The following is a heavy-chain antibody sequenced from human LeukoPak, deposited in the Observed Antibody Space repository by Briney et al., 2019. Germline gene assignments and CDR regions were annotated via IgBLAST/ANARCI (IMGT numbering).Heavy chain of an antibody. CDR1: GGSISSYY. Sequence: SETLSLTCTVSGGSISSYYWSWIRQPPGKGLEWIGYIYYSGSTNYNPSLKSRVTISVDTSKNQFSLKLSSVTAADTAVYYCARVGRYDSSGYLRGWFDYWGQGTLVTVSS. D-gene: IGHD3-22*01. CDR2: IYYSGST. V-gene: IGHV4-59*01. J-gene: IGHJ4*02. CDR3: ARVGRYDSSGYLRGWFDY.